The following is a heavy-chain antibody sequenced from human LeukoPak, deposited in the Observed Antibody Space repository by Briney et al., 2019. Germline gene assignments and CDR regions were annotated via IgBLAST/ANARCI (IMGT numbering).Heavy chain of an antibody. J-gene: IGHJ4*02. D-gene: IGHD6-13*01. CDR1: GYSISSGYY. Sequence: PSEILSLTCAVSGYSISSGYYWGWIRQPPGKGLEWIGSISPSGSTFYNPSLKSRVTISVDTSKNQFSLKLRSVTAADTAVYYCALSPLGAAGTWSGLFDYWGQGTLVTVSS. V-gene: IGHV4-38-2*01. CDR2: ISPSGST. CDR3: ALSPLGAAGTWSGLFDY.